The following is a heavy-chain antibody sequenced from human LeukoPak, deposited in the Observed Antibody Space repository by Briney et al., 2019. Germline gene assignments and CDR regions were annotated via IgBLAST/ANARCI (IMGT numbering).Heavy chain of an antibody. CDR2: ISAYNGNT. Sequence: ASVKVSCKASGYTLNRYGISWVRQAPGQGLEWMGWISAYNGNTNYAQKLQGRVTMTTDTSTSTAYMELRSLRSDDTAVYYCARAEVDTAMGTIDYWGQGTLVTVSS. CDR3: ARAEVDTAMGTIDY. V-gene: IGHV1-18*01. CDR1: GYTLNRYG. J-gene: IGHJ4*02. D-gene: IGHD5-18*01.